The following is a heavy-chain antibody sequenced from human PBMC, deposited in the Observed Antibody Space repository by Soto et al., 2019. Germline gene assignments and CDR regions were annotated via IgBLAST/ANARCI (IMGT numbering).Heavy chain of an antibody. CDR2: INHSGST. CDR1: GGSFSGYY. Sequence: QVQLQQWGAGLLKPSETLSLTCAVYGGSFSGYYWSWIRQPPGKGLEWIGEINHSGSTNYNPSLKRRVTISVDTSKNQFSLKLSSVTAADTAVYYCARGDISIAAAGYYYYGMDVWGQGTTVTVSS. J-gene: IGHJ6*02. V-gene: IGHV4-34*01. D-gene: IGHD6-13*01. CDR3: ARGDISIAAAGYYYYGMDV.